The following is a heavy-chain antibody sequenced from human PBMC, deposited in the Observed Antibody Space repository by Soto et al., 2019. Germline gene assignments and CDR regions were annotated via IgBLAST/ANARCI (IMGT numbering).Heavy chain of an antibody. CDR1: GGSISSGGYY. CDR3: ARVGRYDYDSSGQAVYNWFDP. J-gene: IGHJ5*02. V-gene: IGHV4-31*03. Sequence: SETLSLTCTVSGGSISSGGYYWSWIRQHPGKGMEWIGYIYYSGSTYYNPSLKSRVTISVDTSKDQFSRKLSAVAAADTSVYYCARVGRYDYDSSGQAVYNWFDPWCQGTLVTVSS. D-gene: IGHD3-22*01. CDR2: IYYSGST.